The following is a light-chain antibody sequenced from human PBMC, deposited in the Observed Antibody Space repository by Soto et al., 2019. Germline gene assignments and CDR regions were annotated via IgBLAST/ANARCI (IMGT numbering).Light chain of an antibody. Sequence: QSVLTQPASVSGSPGQSITISCTGTSTDVGRYNYVSWYQQHPGKAPKLMVYDVSNRPSWVSNRFSGSKSGNTASLTISGLQAEDEADYYCCSYAGGSTYVFGTGTKVTVL. CDR1: STDVGRYNY. CDR3: CSYAGGSTYV. J-gene: IGLJ1*01. V-gene: IGLV2-23*02. CDR2: DVS.